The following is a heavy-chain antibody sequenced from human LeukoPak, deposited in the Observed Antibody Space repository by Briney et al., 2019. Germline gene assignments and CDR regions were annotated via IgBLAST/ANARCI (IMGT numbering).Heavy chain of an antibody. D-gene: IGHD3-10*01. J-gene: IGHJ4*02. V-gene: IGHV4-34*01. CDR1: GGSFSGYY. CDR3: ARRAPYGSGSCLYFDY. Sequence: SETLSLTCAVYGGSFSGYYWSWIRQPPGKGLEWIGEINHSGSTNYNPSLKSRVTISVDTSKNQFSLKLSSVTAADMAVYYCARRAPYGSGSCLYFDYWGQGTLVTVSS. CDR2: INHSGST.